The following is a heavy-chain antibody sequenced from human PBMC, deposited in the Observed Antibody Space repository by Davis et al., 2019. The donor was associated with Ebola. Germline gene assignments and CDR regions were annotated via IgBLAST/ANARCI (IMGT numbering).Heavy chain of an antibody. D-gene: IGHD3-10*01. Sequence: GGSLRLSCAASGFTFSDYYMSWIRQAPGKGLEWVSYISSSGSTIYYADSVKGRFTISRDNAKNSLYLQMNSLRDEDTAVYYCAREGGLWFGELLSSYYGMDVWGKGTTVTVSS. CDR2: ISSSGSTI. CDR1: GFTFSDYY. CDR3: AREGGLWFGELLSSYYGMDV. V-gene: IGHV3-11*04. J-gene: IGHJ6*04.